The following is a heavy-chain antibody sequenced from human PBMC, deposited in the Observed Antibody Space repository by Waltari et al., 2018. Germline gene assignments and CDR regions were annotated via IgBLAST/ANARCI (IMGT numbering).Heavy chain of an antibody. J-gene: IGHJ3*02. CDR1: GGSFCGYY. D-gene: IGHD6-19*01. V-gene: IGHV4-34*01. Sequence: QVQLQQWGAGLLKPSETLSPTCAVYGGSFCGYYWSWIRQPPGKGLEWIGEINHSGSTNYNPSLKSRVTISVDTSKNQFSLKLSSVTAADTAVYYCARQIRIFSSGWYKNAFDIWGQGTMVTVSS. CDR3: ARQIRIFSSGWYKNAFDI. CDR2: INHSGST.